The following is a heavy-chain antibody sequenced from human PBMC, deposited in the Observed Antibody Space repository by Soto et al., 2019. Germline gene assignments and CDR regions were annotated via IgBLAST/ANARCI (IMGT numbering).Heavy chain of an antibody. CDR2: ISYDGSNK. CDR1: GFTFSSYA. CDR3: ARDRGNYYDSSGLDY. D-gene: IGHD3-22*01. J-gene: IGHJ4*02. Sequence: GGSLRLSCAASGFTFSSYAMHWVRQAPGKGLEWVAVISYDGSNKYYADSVKGRFTISRDNSKNTLYLQMNSLRAEDTAVYYCARDRGNYYDSSGLDYWGQGTLVTVSS. V-gene: IGHV3-30-3*01.